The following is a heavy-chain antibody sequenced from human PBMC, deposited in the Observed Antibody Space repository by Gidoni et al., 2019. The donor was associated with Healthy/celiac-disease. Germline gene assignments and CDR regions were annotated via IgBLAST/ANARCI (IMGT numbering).Heavy chain of an antibody. CDR2: IYYSGST. CDR3: ARDRVVVVAATAYYYYGMDV. Sequence: QVQLQESGPGLVKPSQTLSLTCTVSGGSISSGGYYWSWIRQHPGKGLEWIGYIYYSGSTYYNPSLKSLVTISVDTSKIQFSLKLSSVTAADTAVYYCARDRVVVVAATAYYYYGMDVWGQGTTVTVSS. J-gene: IGHJ6*02. CDR1: GGSISSGGYY. D-gene: IGHD2-15*01. V-gene: IGHV4-31*01.